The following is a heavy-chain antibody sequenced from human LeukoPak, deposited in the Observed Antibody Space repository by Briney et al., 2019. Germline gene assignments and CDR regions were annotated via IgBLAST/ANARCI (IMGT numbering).Heavy chain of an antibody. Sequence: GESLKISCKGSGYSFSSYWIVWVRQMPGKGLEWMGIIYPGDSDTTYSPSFQGQVTISADKSISTVYLQWSSLKASDTAIYYCARRAVHYYYYMDVWGKGTTVTVSS. CDR2: IYPGDSDT. CDR3: ARRAVHYYYYMDV. D-gene: IGHD3-10*01. CDR1: GYSFSSYW. V-gene: IGHV5-51*01. J-gene: IGHJ6*03.